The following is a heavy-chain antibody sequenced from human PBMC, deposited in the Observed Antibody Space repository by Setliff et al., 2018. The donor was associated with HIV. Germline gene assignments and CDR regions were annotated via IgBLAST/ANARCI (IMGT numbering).Heavy chain of an antibody. Sequence: SETLSLTCAVSGGSISSSNWWSWVRQPPGKGLEWIGYIYYSVSTKYNPSLKSRVSMSIDTSKNQFSLKMSSVTAADTAVYYCARGVVDYDFWSGSGDYYYMDVWGKGTTVTVS. CDR1: GGSISSSNW. CDR3: ARGVVDYDFWSGSGDYYYMDV. CDR2: IYYSVST. D-gene: IGHD3-3*01. J-gene: IGHJ6*03. V-gene: IGHV4-4*02.